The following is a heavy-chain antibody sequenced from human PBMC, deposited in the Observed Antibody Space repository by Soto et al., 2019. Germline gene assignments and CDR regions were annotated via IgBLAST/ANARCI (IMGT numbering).Heavy chain of an antibody. J-gene: IGHJ6*02. Sequence: GGSLRLSCAASGFTFSSYAMHWVRQAPGKGLEWVAVISYDGSNKYYADSVKGRFTISRDNSKNTLYLQVNSLRAEDTAVYYCARPVSGPFESYYYGMDVWGQGPTVTVSS. CDR2: ISYDGSNK. CDR1: GFTFSSYA. CDR3: ARPVSGPFESYYYGMDV. D-gene: IGHD3-9*01. V-gene: IGHV3-30-3*01.